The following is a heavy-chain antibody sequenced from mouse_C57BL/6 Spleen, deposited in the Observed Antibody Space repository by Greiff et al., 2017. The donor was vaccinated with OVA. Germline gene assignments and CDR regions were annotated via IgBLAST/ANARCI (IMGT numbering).Heavy chain of an antibody. CDR1: GYTFTDYY. Sequence: EVQLQQSGPELVKPGASVKISCKASGYTFTDYYMNWVKQSHGKSLEWIGDINPNNGGTSYNQKFKGKATLTVDKASSTAYMELRSLTSEDSSVYYCARRDYWGQGTTLTVSS. CDR3: ARRDY. CDR2: INPNNGGT. J-gene: IGHJ2*01. V-gene: IGHV1-26*01.